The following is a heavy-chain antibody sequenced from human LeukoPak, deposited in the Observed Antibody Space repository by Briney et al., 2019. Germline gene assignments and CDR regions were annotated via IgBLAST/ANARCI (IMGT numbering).Heavy chain of an antibody. Sequence: GGSLRLSCAASGFSFNDYGMSWVRQAPGQGPEWVSGITWNGGSTDYAASVKGRFTISRDNAKKSLYLRMNSLRDEDTALYYCARGGGSIRHSYYYYVDVWGKGTSVTVSS. CDR1: GFSFNDYG. D-gene: IGHD2-15*01. CDR2: ITWNGGST. J-gene: IGHJ6*03. CDR3: ARGGGSIRHSYYYYVDV. V-gene: IGHV3-20*04.